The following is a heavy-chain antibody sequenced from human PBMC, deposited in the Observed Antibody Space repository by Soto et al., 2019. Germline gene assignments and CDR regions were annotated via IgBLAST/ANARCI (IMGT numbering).Heavy chain of an antibody. CDR1: GYTFTSYG. J-gene: IGHJ6*02. V-gene: IGHV1-18*01. Sequence: QVQLVQSGAEVKKPGASVKVSCKASGYTFTSYGISWVRQAPGQGLEWMGWISAYNGNTNYAQKLQGRVTMTTDTCTSTAYMELRRLRVDDTAVYYCARVNGYPRYYYYCGMDVWGQGTTVTGSS. CDR2: ISAYNGNT. CDR3: ARVNGYPRYYYYCGMDV. D-gene: IGHD3-22*01.